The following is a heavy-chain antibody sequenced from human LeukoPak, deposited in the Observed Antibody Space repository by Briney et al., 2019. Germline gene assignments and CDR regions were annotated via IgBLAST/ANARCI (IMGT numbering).Heavy chain of an antibody. J-gene: IGHJ5*01. D-gene: IGHD1-1*01. CDR1: GYSFSDYY. V-gene: IGHV1-2*02. Sequence: GASVKVSCKASGYSFSDYYMHWVRQAPGQGLEWMGWINPDSGGTHYAQKFQGRVTLTRDTSLSTAYMELSRLRSDDTAVYYCAKDISTHMEPPDWFDSWGQGTLVTVSS. CDR3: AKDISTHMEPPDWFDS. CDR2: INPDSGGT.